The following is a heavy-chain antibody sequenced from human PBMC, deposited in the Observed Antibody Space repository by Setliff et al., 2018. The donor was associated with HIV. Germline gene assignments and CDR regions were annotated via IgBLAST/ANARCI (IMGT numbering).Heavy chain of an antibody. J-gene: IGHJ6*03. V-gene: IGHV4-39*01. Sequence: LSLTCTLAGGFVSSSNYVWGWVRQSPKTGLEWIGSIYYSGTTYYNPTLKSRVSISIDTPKNQFSLKLTSMTAADTAVYYCVRTGSSTSWGIYYYYYMDIWGKGSTGTVSS. D-gene: IGHD3-10*01. CDR2: IYYSGTT. CDR3: VRTGSSTSWGIYYYYYMDI. CDR1: GGFVSSSNYV.